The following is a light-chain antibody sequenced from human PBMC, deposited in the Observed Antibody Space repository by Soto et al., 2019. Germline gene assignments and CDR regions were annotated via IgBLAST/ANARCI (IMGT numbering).Light chain of an antibody. CDR1: PSILSSSNNKNY. J-gene: IGKJ3*01. CDR3: QQYYSSPFT. Sequence: DIEMTQSPDSLAVSLGERATINCKSSPSILSSSNNKNYLAWYQQKPGQPPRLLIYWASTRESGVLDRFSGSGSGTYFTLTNSSLQAEDVAVYYCQQYYSSPFTFRPWTKVDIK. CDR2: WAS. V-gene: IGKV4-1*01.